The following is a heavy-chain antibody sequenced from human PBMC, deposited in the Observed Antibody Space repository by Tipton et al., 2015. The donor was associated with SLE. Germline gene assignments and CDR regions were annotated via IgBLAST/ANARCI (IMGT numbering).Heavy chain of an antibody. CDR1: GFTVSYNY. CDR3: AQDGNHHGPGSYGSWFDS. CDR2: INGDGDT. D-gene: IGHD3-10*01. V-gene: IGHV3-53*01. J-gene: IGHJ5*01. Sequence: QLVQSGGGLIQPGGSLRVSCVVSGFTVSYNYMTWVRPVPGKGMVWVSAINGDGDTHYADSVKGRFTISRDNFKNTLYLQMNSRRGEDTAVYYWAQDGNHHGPGSYGSWFDSWGQGALVSVSS.